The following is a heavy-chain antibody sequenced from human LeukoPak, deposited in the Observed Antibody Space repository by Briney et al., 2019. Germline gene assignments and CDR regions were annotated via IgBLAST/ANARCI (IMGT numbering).Heavy chain of an antibody. D-gene: IGHD2-2*01. Sequence: GGSLRLSCAASGFTFSTYGIHWVRQAPGKGLEWVAFIRYDGSNKYYADSVKGRFTISRDNSKNTLYLQMNSLRHEDTAVYYCAALAYCSSTSCYLGLPWGQGTLVTVSS. CDR3: AALAYCSSTSCYLGLP. V-gene: IGHV3-30*02. J-gene: IGHJ5*02. CDR1: GFTFSTYG. CDR2: IRYDGSNK.